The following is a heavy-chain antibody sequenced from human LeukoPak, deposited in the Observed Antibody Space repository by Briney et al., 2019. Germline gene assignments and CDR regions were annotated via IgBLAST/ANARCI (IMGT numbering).Heavy chain of an antibody. CDR3: ATYSSSWYPLYYFDY. J-gene: IGHJ4*02. CDR2: INPNSGGT. D-gene: IGHD6-13*01. Sequence: ASVKVSCKASGYTFTGYYMHWVRQAPGQGLEWMGWINPNSGGTNYAQKFQGRVTMTRDTSISTAYMELSRLRSGDTAVYYCATYSSSWYPLYYFDYWGQGTLVTVSS. CDR1: GYTFTGYY. V-gene: IGHV1-2*02.